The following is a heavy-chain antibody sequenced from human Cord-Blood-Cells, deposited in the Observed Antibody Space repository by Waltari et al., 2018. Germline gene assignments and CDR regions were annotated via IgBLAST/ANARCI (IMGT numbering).Heavy chain of an antibody. Sequence: EVQLVESGGGLVKPGGSLRLSCAASGFTFSNAWMSWVRQAPGKGLGWVGRIKRKTDGGTTDYAAPVKGRFTISRDDSKNTLYLQMNSLKTEDTAVYYCTTAGGRLGSSDIWGQGTMVTVSS. V-gene: IGHV3-15*01. J-gene: IGHJ3*02. D-gene: IGHD3-10*01. CDR3: TTAGGRLGSSDI. CDR2: IKRKTDGGTT. CDR1: GFTFSNAW.